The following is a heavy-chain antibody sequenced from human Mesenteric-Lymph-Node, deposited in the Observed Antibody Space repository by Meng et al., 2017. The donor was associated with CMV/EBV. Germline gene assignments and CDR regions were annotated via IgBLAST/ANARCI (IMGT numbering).Heavy chain of an antibody. CDR1: GFTFSAYA. D-gene: IGHD1-26*01. J-gene: IGHJ4*02. Sequence: GESLKISCAASGFTFSAYAMNWVRQAPGKGLAWVAVISYNEDNKYYTDSVKGRFTVSRDISKNTLYLQMNSLTIEDTAVYYCARKQWEVPHGPLHSWGRGTLVTVSS. CDR3: ARKQWEVPHGPLHS. V-gene: IGHV3-30-3*01. CDR2: ISYNEDNK.